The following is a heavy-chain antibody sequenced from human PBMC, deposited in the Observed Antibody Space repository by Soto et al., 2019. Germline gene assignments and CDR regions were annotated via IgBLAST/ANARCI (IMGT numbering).Heavy chain of an antibody. J-gene: IGHJ5*02. CDR1: RFRFDSYA. D-gene: IGHD2-2*03. V-gene: IGHV3-23*01. Sequence: GGSVRLSCAASRFRFDSYAMSWVRQATGKPLEGVAGISGSGDTTCYADSVKGRLTISSDNAKNTLYLQMNSLSARDTAVYFCAQNGYCTSVSCYPKTPNWFDPWGQGTRVTSPQ. CDR3: AQNGYCTSVSCYPKTPNWFDP. CDR2: ISGSGDTT.